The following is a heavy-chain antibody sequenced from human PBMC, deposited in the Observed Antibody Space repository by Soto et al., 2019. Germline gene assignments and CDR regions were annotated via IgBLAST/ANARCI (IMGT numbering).Heavy chain of an antibody. Sequence: GGSLRLSCAASGFTFSNFAMSLVRHAPGKGLEWVSEISGSTGTTYYADSVKGRFIISRDNSKNTLHLQMNSLRAEDTAVYYCAKDTSSSPYYMDAWGKGTTVTVSS. J-gene: IGHJ6*03. D-gene: IGHD2-2*01. V-gene: IGHV3-23*01. CDR2: ISGSTGTT. CDR1: GFTFSNFA. CDR3: AKDTSSSPYYMDA.